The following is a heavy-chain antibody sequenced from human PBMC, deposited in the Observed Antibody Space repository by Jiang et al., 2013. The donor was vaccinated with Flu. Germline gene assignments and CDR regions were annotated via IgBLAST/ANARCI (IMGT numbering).Heavy chain of an antibody. V-gene: IGHV7-4-1*02. CDR1: GYTFTNYA. CDR2: INTNTGNP. Sequence: QSGSELKRPGASVKVSCKASGYTFTNYAMNWVRQAPGQGPEWMGWINTNTGNPTYAQGFTGRFVFSLDTSVSTAYLQISSLKAEDTAVYYCARRGPVWQQLSGRGWFDPWGQGTLVTVSS. J-gene: IGHJ5*02. D-gene: IGHD6-13*01. CDR3: ARRGPVWQQLSGRGWFDP.